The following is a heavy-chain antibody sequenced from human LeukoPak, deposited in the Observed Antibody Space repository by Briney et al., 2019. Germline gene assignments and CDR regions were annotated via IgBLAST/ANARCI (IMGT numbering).Heavy chain of an antibody. CDR1: GGSISSSSYY. D-gene: IGHD3-10*01. Sequence: PSETLSLTCTVSGGSISSSSYYWSWIRQPPGKGLEWIGYIYYSGSTNYNPSLKSRVTISVDTSKNQFSLKLSSVTAADTAVHYCARVAMVRGVTITYYFDYWGQGTLVTVSS. J-gene: IGHJ4*02. CDR3: ARVAMVRGVTITYYFDY. V-gene: IGHV4-61*01. CDR2: IYYSGST.